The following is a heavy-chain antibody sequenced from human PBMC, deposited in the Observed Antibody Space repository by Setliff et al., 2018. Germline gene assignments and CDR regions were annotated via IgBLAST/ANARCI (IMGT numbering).Heavy chain of an antibody. CDR3: ARDILQFLEWPQYFQH. CDR2: IGGRGIST. J-gene: IGHJ1*01. V-gene: IGHV3-23*01. D-gene: IGHD3-3*01. CDR1: GFTFGDFA. Sequence: GGSLRLSCAASGFTFGDFAMTWVRQAPGKGLEWVSGIGGRGISTYYANSVEGRFTISRDNAKDPLYLQMNSLRAEDTAVYYCARDILQFLEWPQYFQHWGQGILVTVSS.